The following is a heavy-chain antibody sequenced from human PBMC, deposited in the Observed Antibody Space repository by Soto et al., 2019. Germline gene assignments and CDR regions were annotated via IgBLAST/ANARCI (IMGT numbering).Heavy chain of an antibody. CDR3: ARDIAAVDYYYYGMDV. CDR1: GGSISSYY. D-gene: IGHD6-13*01. J-gene: IGHJ6*02. CDR2: IYTSGST. V-gene: IGHV4-4*07. Sequence: PSETLCLTCTASGGSISSYYWSWIRQPAGKGLEWIGRIYTSGSTNYNPSLKSRVTMSVDTSKNQFSLKLSSVTAADTAVYYCARDIAAVDYYYYGMDVWCQGTTVT.